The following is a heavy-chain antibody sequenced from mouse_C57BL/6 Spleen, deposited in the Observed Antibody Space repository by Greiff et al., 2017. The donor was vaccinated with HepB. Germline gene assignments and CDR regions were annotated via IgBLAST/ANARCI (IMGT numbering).Heavy chain of an antibody. D-gene: IGHD2-3*01. V-gene: IGHV5-4*03. CDR1: GFTFSSYA. CDR2: ISDGGSYT. Sequence: DVMLVESGGGLVKPGGSLKLSCAASGFTFSSYAMSWVRQTPEKRLEWVATISDGGSYTYYPDNVKGRFTISRDNAKNNLYLQMSHLKSEDTAMYYWASSNDPLYAMDYWGQGTSVTVSS. J-gene: IGHJ4*01. CDR3: ASSNDPLYAMDY.